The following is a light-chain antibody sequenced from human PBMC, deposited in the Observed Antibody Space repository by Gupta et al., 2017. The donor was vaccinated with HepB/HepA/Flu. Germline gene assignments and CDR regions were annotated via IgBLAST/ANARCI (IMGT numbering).Light chain of an antibody. Sequence: ESVLTQSPATLSWSPGERATLSCRASKSVRSYLAWYQQKPGQAPRLLIYDASNRATGIPARFSGSGSGTEFTLTISSLEPEDFAVYYCQQRSNWPFTFGGGTKVEIK. J-gene: IGKJ4*01. CDR1: KSVRSY. V-gene: IGKV3-11*01. CDR3: QQRSNWPFT. CDR2: DAS.